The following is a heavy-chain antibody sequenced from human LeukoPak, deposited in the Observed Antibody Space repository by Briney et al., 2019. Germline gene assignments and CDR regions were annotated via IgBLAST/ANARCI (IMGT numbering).Heavy chain of an antibody. CDR2: IYYSGST. V-gene: IGHV4-30-4*01. CDR1: GGSITRGDYY. D-gene: IGHD4-17*01. CDR3: ARVVSVRSLDY. Sequence: SETLSLTCTVSGGSITRGDYYWSWIRQPPGKGLEWIGSIYYSGSTSYNPSLKSRLTISVDTSKNQFSLKLSSVTAADTAVYYCARVVSVRSLDYWGQGTPVTVSS. J-gene: IGHJ4*02.